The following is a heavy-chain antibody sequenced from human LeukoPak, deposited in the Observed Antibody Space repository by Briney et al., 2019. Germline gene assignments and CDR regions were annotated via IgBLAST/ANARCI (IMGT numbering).Heavy chain of an antibody. CDR2: ISANNGNT. Sequence: ASVKVSCKASGYTFTSYGIIWVRQAPGQGLEWMGWISANNGNTNYVQKLQGRVTMTTDTSTSTAYMELRSLRSDDTAVYYCARDLRTWAATKGPFDYWGQGTLVTVSS. V-gene: IGHV1-18*01. CDR1: GYTFTSYG. J-gene: IGHJ4*02. D-gene: IGHD5-12*01. CDR3: ARDLRTWAATKGPFDY.